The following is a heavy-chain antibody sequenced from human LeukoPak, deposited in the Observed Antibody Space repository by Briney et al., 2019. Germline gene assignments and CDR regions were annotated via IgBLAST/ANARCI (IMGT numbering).Heavy chain of an antibody. V-gene: IGHV3-74*01. D-gene: IGHD5-12*01. J-gene: IGHJ4*02. CDR3: ASGYARSARHQSDF. CDR1: GFTFSDYW. Sequence: GESLRLSCVVSGFTFSDYWMHWVRQVPGKGLVWVSRINSDGSGTNYAGSVKGRFTISRDNAKNTLYLQMNSLKVEDTAVYYCASGYARSARHQSDFWGQGTVVTVSS. CDR2: INSDGSGT.